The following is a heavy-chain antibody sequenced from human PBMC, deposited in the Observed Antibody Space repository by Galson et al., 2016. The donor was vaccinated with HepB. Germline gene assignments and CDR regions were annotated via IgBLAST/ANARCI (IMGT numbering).Heavy chain of an antibody. CDR2: ISSSSSYI. Sequence: SLRLSCAASGFTFSDYGMNWVRQAPGKGLAWVSSISSSSSYIYYADSVKGRFTNSRDNAKNSLYLQMNSLSAEDTAVYYCARTSSGELELPLNYYYGMDVWGQGTTVTVSS. J-gene: IGHJ6*02. CDR3: ARTSSGELELPLNYYYGMDV. D-gene: IGHD1-7*01. CDR1: GFTFSDYG. V-gene: IGHV3-21*01.